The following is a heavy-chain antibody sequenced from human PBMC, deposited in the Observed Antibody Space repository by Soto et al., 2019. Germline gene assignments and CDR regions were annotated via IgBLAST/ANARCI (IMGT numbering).Heavy chain of an antibody. J-gene: IGHJ6*02. CDR3: AKGVFGVVQYGMDV. CDR2: ISGSGGST. V-gene: IGHV3-23*01. D-gene: IGHD3-3*01. CDR1: GFTFSSYA. Sequence: PGGSLRLSCAASGFTFSSYAMSWVRQAPGKGLEWVSAISGSGGSTYYADSVKGRFTISRDNSKNTLYLQMNSLRAEDTAVYYCAKGVFGVVQYGMDVWGQGTTVTVSS.